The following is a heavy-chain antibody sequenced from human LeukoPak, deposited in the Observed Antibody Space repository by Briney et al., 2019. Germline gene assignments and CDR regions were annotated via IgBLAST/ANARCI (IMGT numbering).Heavy chain of an antibody. CDR3: TRANYRAFDI. J-gene: IGHJ3*02. CDR2: TYYRSNRSKWSS. D-gene: IGHD5-24*01. V-gene: IGHV6-1*01. CDR1: GDSVSSNSAA. Sequence: SQTLSLTCAISGDSVSSNSAAWNWIRQSPSRGLEWLGRTYYRSNRSKWSSDYALSVKSRITISPDTSKNEFSLQLNSVTPEDTAVYYCTRANYRAFDIWGQGTMVTVSS.